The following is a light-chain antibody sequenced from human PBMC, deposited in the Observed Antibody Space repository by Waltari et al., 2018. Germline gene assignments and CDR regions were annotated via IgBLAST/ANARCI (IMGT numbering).Light chain of an antibody. Sequence: EVMMTQSPATLSVCQGERATPSCRASQSVGNNLAWFQERPGLAPRLLLFGASTRATGIPARFTGSGTGTEFTLTISSLQSEDFAVYYCQQYDKWLMYTFGQGTKVEVK. CDR3: QQYDKWLMYT. CDR2: GAS. CDR1: QSVGNN. J-gene: IGKJ2*01. V-gene: IGKV3-15*01.